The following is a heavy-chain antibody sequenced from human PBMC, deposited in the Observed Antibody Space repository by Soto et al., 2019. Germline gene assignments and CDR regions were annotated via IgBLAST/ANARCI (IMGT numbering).Heavy chain of an antibody. J-gene: IGHJ4*02. Sequence: QVQLVQSGAEVKKPGASVKVSCKTSGYTFTNYRINWVRQAPGQGLEWMGRISTYNGDTDYAQNLRGRVTMTTDTSTTTVYMELRSLRSDDTAVYYCARVNSGCSDYWGQGTLVTVSS. CDR1: GYTFTNYR. D-gene: IGHD6-19*01. V-gene: IGHV1-18*01. CDR3: ARVNSGCSDY. CDR2: ISTYNGDT.